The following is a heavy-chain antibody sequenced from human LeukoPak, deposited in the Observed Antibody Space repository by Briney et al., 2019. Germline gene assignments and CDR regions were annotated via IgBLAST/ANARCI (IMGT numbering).Heavy chain of an antibody. Sequence: PGGSLRLSCVASEFNFFSYGMQGVRQAPGKGLVWVSRIFTDGSTTSYADSVKGRFTISRDNAKNTLYLQMNSLRAEDTAVYYCARELPREVTLDYWGQGTLVTVS. CDR2: IFTDGSTT. CDR3: ARELPREVTLDY. V-gene: IGHV3-74*01. CDR1: EFNFFSYG. D-gene: IGHD2-21*02. J-gene: IGHJ4*01.